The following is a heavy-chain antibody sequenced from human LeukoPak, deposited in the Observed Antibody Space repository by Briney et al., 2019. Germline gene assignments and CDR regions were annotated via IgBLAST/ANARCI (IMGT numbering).Heavy chain of an antibody. J-gene: IGHJ6*04. V-gene: IGHV3-49*04. CDR1: GFTFGDYA. CDR3: TSCSSGCDYHGTDV. Sequence: GGSLRLSCTASGFTFGDYAMSWVRQAPGKGLEWVGFIRSKAYGGTTEYAASVKGRFTISRDDSKSIAYLQMNSLKTEDTAVYYCTSCSSGCDYHGTDVWGKGTTVTVSS. CDR2: IRSKAYGGTT. D-gene: IGHD6-19*01.